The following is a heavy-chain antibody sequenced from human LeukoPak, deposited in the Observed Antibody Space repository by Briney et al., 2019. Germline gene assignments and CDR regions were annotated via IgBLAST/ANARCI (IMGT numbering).Heavy chain of an antibody. D-gene: IGHD1-26*01. CDR3: AKDFVGWELPQVGGHDAFDI. Sequence: PGGSLRLSCAASGFTFSSYGMHWVRQAPGKGLEWVAVISYDGSNKYYADSVKGRFTISRDNSKNTLYLQMNSLRAEDTAVYYCAKDFVGWELPQVGGHDAFDIWGQGTMVTVSS. V-gene: IGHV3-30*18. CDR2: ISYDGSNK. J-gene: IGHJ3*02. CDR1: GFTFSSYG.